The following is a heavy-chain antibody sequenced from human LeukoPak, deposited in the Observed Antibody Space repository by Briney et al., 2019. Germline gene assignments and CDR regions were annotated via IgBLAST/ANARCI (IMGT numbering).Heavy chain of an antibody. D-gene: IGHD3-9*01. CDR2: ISAYNGNT. CDR1: GYTFTSYG. CDR3: ARASPYYDILTGSTAMGWFDP. J-gene: IGHJ5*02. V-gene: IGHV1-18*01. Sequence: ASVKVSCKASGYTFTSYGISWVRQAPGQGLEWMGWISAYNGNTNYAQKLQGRVTMTTDTSTSTAYMELRGLRSDDTAVYYCARASPYYDILTGSTAMGWFDPWGQGTLVTVSS.